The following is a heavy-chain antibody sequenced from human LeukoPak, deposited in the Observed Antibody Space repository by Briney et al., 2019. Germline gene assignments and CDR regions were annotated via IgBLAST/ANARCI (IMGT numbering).Heavy chain of an antibody. D-gene: IGHD6-13*01. CDR3: ARVGSSSWHPHGHFDY. CDR2: ISAYNGNT. V-gene: IGHV1-18*01. Sequence: ASVKVSCKASGYTFTSYGISWVRQAPGQGLEWMGWISAYNGNTNYAQKLQGRVTMTTDTSTSTAYMELRSLRSDDTAVYYCARVGSSSWHPHGHFDYWGQGTLVTVSS. J-gene: IGHJ4*02. CDR1: GYTFTSYG.